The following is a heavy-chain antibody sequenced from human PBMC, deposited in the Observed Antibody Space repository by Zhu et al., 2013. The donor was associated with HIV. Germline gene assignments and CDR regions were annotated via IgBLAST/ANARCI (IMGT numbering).Heavy chain of an antibody. CDR2: ISAYNGKT. CDR1: GYTFNSYG. CDR3: VRDRRVGATILIRRDYNGMDV. J-gene: IGHJ6*02. V-gene: IGHV1-18*01. Sequence: QVQLVQSGPEVKKPGASVKVSCKASGYTFNSYGISWVRQAPGQGLEWMGWISAYNGKTNYSRKVQGRVTMTTDTSTSTAYMVLRSLRSDDTAVYFCVRDRRVGATILIRRDYNGMDVWGRGTDGYRLL. D-gene: IGHD1-26*01.